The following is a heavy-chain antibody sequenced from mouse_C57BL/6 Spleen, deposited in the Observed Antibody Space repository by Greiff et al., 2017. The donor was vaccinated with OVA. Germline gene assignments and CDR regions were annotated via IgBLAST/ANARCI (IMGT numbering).Heavy chain of an antibody. Sequence: EVKVVESGGGLVKPGGSLKLSCAASGFTFSSYAMSWVRQTPEKRLEWVATISDGGSYTYYPDNVKGRFTISRDNAKNNLYLQMSHLKSEDTAMYYCAREREGFAYWGQGTLVTVSA. CDR2: ISDGGSYT. CDR1: GFTFSSYA. V-gene: IGHV5-4*01. J-gene: IGHJ3*01. CDR3: AREREGFAY.